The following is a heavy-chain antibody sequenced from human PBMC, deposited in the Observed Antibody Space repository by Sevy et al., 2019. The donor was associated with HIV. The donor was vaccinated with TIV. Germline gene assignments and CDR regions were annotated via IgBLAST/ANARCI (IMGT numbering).Heavy chain of an antibody. CDR3: ARARLRGGATMLVNRMDV. CDR1: GFTFSSYS. Sequence: GGSLRLSCAASGFTFSSYSMNWVRRAPGKGLEWVSSISSSSSYIYYADSVKGRFTISRDNAKNSLYLQMNSLRAEDTAVYYCARARLRGGATMLVNRMDVWGQGTTVTVSS. CDR2: ISSSSSYI. D-gene: IGHD1-26*01. V-gene: IGHV3-21*01. J-gene: IGHJ6*02.